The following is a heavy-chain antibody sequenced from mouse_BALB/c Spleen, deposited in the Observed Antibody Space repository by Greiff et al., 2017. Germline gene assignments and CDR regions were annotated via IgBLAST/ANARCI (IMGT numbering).Heavy chain of an antibody. D-gene: IGHD1-1*01. J-gene: IGHJ2*01. V-gene: IGHV1-18*01. CDR3: ARGLRYYFDY. CDR1: GYTFTDYN. Sequence: VQLKQSGPELVKPGASVKIPCKASGYTFTDYNMDWVKQSHGKSLEWIGDINPNNGGTIYNQKFKGKATLTVDTSSSTAYMQFNSLTSEDSAVYYCARGLRYYFDYWGQGTTLTVSS. CDR2: INPNNGGT.